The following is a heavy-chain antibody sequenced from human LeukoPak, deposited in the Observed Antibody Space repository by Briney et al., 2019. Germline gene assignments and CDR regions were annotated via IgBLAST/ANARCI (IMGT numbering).Heavy chain of an antibody. D-gene: IGHD5-18*01. V-gene: IGHV3-30-3*01. CDR2: ISYDGSNK. J-gene: IGHJ4*02. Sequence: GGSLRLSCAASGFTFSSYAMHWVRQAPGKGLEWVAVISYDGSNKYYADSVKGRFTISRDNSKNTLYLQMNSLRAEDTAVYYCARDRGYSYGYFDYWGQGTLVTVSS. CDR3: ARDRGYSYGYFDY. CDR1: GFTFSSYA.